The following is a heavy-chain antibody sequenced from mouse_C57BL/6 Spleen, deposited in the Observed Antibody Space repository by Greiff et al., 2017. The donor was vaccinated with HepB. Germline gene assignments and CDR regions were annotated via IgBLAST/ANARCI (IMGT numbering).Heavy chain of an antibody. V-gene: IGHV1-82*01. CDR1: GYAFSSSW. Sequence: VQGVESGPELVKPGASVKISCKASGYAFSSSWMNWVKQRPGKGLEWIGRIYPGDGDTNYNGKFKGKATLTADKSSSTAYMQLSSLTSEDSAVYFCARRGYYGSSYDYFDYWGQGTTLTVSS. CDR3: ARRGYYGSSYDYFDY. CDR2: IYPGDGDT. D-gene: IGHD1-1*01. J-gene: IGHJ2*01.